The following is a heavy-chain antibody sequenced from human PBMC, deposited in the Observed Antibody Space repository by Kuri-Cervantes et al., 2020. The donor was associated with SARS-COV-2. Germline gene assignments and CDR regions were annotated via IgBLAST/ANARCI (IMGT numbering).Heavy chain of an antibody. V-gene: IGHV4-34*01. CDR1: GGSFSGYY. J-gene: IGHJ5*02. D-gene: IGHD5-24*01. CDR2: INHSGST. Sequence: SETLSLTCAVYGGSFSGYYWSWIRQPPGKGLEWIGEINHSGSTNYNPSLKSRVTISVDTSKNQFSLKLSSVTAADTAVYYCARLIGDGYPRYSFDHWGQGTLVTVSS. CDR3: ARLIGDGYPRYSFDH.